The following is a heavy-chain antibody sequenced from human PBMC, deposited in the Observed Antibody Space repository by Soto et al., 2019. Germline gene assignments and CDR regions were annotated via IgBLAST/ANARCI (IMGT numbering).Heavy chain of an antibody. Sequence: SVKVSCKASGGTFSSYAISWVRQAPGQGLEWMGGIIPIFGTANYAQKFQGRVTITADNSKNTLYLQMNSLRAEDTAVYYCAKPSVPRPRKTVTFDFWGQGTLVTVSS. CDR2: IIPIFGTA. CDR1: GGTFSSYA. D-gene: IGHD4-17*01. V-gene: IGHV1-69*06. J-gene: IGHJ5*01. CDR3: AKPSVPRPRKTVTFDF.